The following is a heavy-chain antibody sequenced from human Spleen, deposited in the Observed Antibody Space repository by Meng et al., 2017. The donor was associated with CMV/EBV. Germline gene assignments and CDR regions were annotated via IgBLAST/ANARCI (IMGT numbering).Heavy chain of an antibody. CDR1: GFTFSGCA. Sequence: GESLKISCAASGFTFSGCAMTWVRQAPGKGLDWVSAISGSGGSTYHADSVKGRFTISRDNSKNTLYLQMNSLRADDTAIYYCAKDMGHITRPPFPYYVDSWGQGTLVTVSS. CDR2: ISGSGGST. V-gene: IGHV3-23*01. D-gene: IGHD1-14*01. CDR3: AKDMGHITRPPFPYYVDS. J-gene: IGHJ4*02.